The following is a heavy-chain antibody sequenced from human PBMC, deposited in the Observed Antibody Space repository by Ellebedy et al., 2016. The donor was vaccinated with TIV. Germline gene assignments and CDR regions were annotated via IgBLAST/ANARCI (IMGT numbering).Heavy chain of an antibody. V-gene: IGHV1-18*01. J-gene: IGHJ4*02. CDR3: ARDATGSYSDL. CDR1: GYTFVNYG. CDR2: ISTYSDYT. D-gene: IGHD1-26*01. Sequence: AASVKVSCKASGYTFVNYGISWVRQAPGLGLEWMGWISTYSDYTNYAQNLQGRVIMTTDTSTSTAYMELRSLTSDDTAVYYCARDATGSYSDLWGRGTLVTVSS.